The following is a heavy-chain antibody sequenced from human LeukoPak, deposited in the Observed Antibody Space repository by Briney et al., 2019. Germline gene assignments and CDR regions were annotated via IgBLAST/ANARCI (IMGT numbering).Heavy chain of an antibody. CDR2: ISGSGGST. CDR3: AKGGIVPGLYDY. Sequence: GGSLRLSCAASGFTFSSYAMSWVRQAPGKGLEWVSAISGSGGSTYYADSVKGRFTISRANSKNTLYLQMNSLRAEDTAVYYCAKGGIVPGLYDYWGQGTLVTVSS. J-gene: IGHJ4*02. D-gene: IGHD3-16*01. V-gene: IGHV3-23*01. CDR1: GFTFSSYA.